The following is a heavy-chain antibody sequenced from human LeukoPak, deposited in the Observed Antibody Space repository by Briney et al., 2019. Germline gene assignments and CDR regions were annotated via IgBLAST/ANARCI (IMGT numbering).Heavy chain of an antibody. CDR1: GFTFSSYT. Sequence: GGSLRLSCSVSGFTFSSYTMHWVRQAPGKGLEYVSSININGGRTYYADSVKGRFTISRDNSKNMLYLQMSSLRAEDTAVYHCVKDKWIDHWGQGTLVTVSS. V-gene: IGHV3-64D*09. D-gene: IGHD2-8*01. CDR2: ININGGRT. CDR3: VKDKWIDH. J-gene: IGHJ4*02.